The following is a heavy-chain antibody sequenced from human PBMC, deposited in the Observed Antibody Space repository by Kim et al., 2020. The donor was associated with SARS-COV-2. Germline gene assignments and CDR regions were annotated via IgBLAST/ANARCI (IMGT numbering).Heavy chain of an antibody. D-gene: IGHD5-18*01. CDR3: ARRSDTAMGAFVY. J-gene: IGHJ4*02. CDR2: IYSGGST. CDR1: GFTVSNNY. Sequence: GGSLRLSCAASGFTVSNNYMSWVRQAPGKGLEWVSVIYSGGSTYYAASAKDSFTITSGDYNNTPHLQMISLRAEDTAAYYCARRSDTAMGAFVYWGQGTL. V-gene: IGHV3-66*01.